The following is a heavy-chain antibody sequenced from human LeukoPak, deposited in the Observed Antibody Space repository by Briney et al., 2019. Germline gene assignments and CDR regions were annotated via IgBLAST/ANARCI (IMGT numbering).Heavy chain of an antibody. CDR1: GGTFSSYA. CDR3: ASGINYDFRTLGD. V-gene: IGHV1-69*01. CDR2: IIPIFGTA. Sequence: SVKVSCKASGGTFSSYAISWVRQAPGQGLEWMGGIIPIFGTANYAQKFQGRVTITADESTSTAYMELSSLSSEDTAVYYCASGINYDFRTLGDWGQGTLVTVSS. J-gene: IGHJ4*02. D-gene: IGHD3-3*01.